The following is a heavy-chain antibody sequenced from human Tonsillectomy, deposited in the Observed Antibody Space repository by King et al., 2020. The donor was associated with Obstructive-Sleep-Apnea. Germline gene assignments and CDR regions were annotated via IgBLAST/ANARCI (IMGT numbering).Heavy chain of an antibody. J-gene: IGHJ4*02. CDR2: IYHSGST. CDR3: ARVDGSYGPMPYYFDY. CDR1: GGSISSGGYS. D-gene: IGHD5-18*01. V-gene: IGHV4-30-2*01. Sequence: LQLQESGSGLVKPSQTLSLTCAVSGGSISSGGYSWSWIRQPPGKGLEWIGYIYHSGSTYYNPSLKSRVTISVDRSKNQFSLKLSSVTAADTAVYYCARVDGSYGPMPYYFDYWGQGTLVTVSS.